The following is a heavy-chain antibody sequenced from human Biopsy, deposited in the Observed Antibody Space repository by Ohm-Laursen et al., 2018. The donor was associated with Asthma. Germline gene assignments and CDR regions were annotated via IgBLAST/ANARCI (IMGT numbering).Heavy chain of an antibody. CDR1: GFTLSSYA. CDR2: ISWNSGSI. V-gene: IGHV3-9*01. D-gene: IGHD1-26*01. J-gene: IGHJ4*02. CDR3: AKGEWELLEANFDY. Sequence: SLRLSCTASGFTLSSYAMSWVRQAPGKGLEWVSGISWNSGSIGYADSVKGRFTISRDNAKNSLYLQMNSLRAEDTALYYCAKGEWELLEANFDYWGQGTLVTVSS.